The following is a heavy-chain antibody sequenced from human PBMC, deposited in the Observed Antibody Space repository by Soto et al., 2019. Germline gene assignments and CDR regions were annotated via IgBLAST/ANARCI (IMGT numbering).Heavy chain of an antibody. CDR2: VYSSGGT. D-gene: IGHD3-3*01. V-gene: IGHV4-4*07. J-gene: IGHJ5*02. CDR3: ARGQRFSDWFDP. Sequence: QVHLQQSGPGLVKPSETLSLTCTVSGGSMSSYYWTWIRQPAGKGLEWIGRVYSSGGTHYNPSLTSRVTISLDTSKNQFSLRLLSVTDADTAVYYCARGQRFSDWFDPWGQGTLVTVSS. CDR1: GGSMSSYY.